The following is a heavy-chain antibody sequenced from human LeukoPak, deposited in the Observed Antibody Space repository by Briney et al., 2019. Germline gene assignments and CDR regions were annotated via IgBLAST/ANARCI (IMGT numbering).Heavy chain of an antibody. Sequence: SETLSLTCAVYGGSFSGYYWSWIRQPPGKGLEWIGEINHSGSTNYNPSLKSRVTISVDTSKNQFSLKLSSVTAADTAVYYCARVQIGYSYGLFDYWGQGTLVTVSS. CDR3: ARVQIGYSYGLFDY. CDR2: INHSGST. D-gene: IGHD5-18*01. J-gene: IGHJ4*02. CDR1: GGSFSGYY. V-gene: IGHV4-34*01.